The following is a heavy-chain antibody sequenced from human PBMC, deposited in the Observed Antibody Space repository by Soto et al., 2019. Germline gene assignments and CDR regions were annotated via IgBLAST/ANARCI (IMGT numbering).Heavy chain of an antibody. V-gene: IGHV1-3*01. Sequence: ASVKVSCKASGYTLTRYSIHWVRQAPGQRFEWMGWINAGNGNTKFSQKFQGRVTITRDTSASTAYMELRGLRSEDTAVYYCAILGTYYFDNSDRYFDFCGQGTLVTVSS. D-gene: IGHD3-22*01. CDR2: INAGNGNT. CDR1: GYTLTRYS. J-gene: IGHJ4*02. CDR3: AILGTYYFDNSDRYFDF.